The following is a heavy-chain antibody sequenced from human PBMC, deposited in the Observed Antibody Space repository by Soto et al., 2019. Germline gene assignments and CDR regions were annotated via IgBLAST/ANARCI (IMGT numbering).Heavy chain of an antibody. CDR3: ARNPKGSFDH. D-gene: IGHD3-10*01. V-gene: IGHV3-23*01. CDR2: LSVYGDRA. J-gene: IGHJ4*01. Sequence: LRLSCVASGFDFSTYEMAWVRQAPGKGPEWVSTLSVYGDRAYYADSVKGRFTISRDDSKNTLYLQMNSLRVEEAAIYYCARNPKGSFDHWGQGALVTVSS. CDR1: GFDFSTYE.